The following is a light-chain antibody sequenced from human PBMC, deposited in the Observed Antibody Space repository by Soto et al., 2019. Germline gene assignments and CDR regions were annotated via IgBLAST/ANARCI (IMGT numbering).Light chain of an antibody. Sequence: QLVLTQPPSVSGAPGQRVTISCTGSSSNIGAGYDVHWYQQLPGTAPVLLIFGTTNRPSGVPDRFSGSKSGTSVSLAITGLQAEDEADYYCQSFDSSLSRLVFGGGTKLTVL. CDR3: QSFDSSLSRLV. J-gene: IGLJ2*01. CDR1: SSNIGAGYD. CDR2: GTT. V-gene: IGLV1-40*01.